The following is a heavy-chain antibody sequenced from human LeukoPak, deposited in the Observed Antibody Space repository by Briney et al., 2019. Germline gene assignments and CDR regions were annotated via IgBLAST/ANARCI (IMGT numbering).Heavy chain of an antibody. V-gene: IGHV3-21*01. CDR2: ISGSNSYI. CDR3: ARALTTLTYEGY. CDR1: VFTFSSYT. D-gene: IGHD1-1*01. J-gene: IGHJ4*02. Sequence: GGSLRLSCAASVFTFSSYTMHWIRQAPRNGQEWVSSISGSNSYIFYADSVKGRFTVSRDNAKDSLYLQMNSLRAEDTAVYYCARALTTLTYEGYWGQGTLVTVSS.